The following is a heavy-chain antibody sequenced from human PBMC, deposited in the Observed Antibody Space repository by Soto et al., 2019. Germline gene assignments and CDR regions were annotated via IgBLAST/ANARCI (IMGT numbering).Heavy chain of an antibody. D-gene: IGHD3-10*01. Sequence: AVYGGSFSDYFWTWIRQPPGKGLEWIGEINHSGSTNFNPSLKSRVAISADTSKNQFYLQLKSVTPEDTAVYYCVRDRYSSSGWFDPWGQGTPVTVSS. V-gene: IGHV4-34*01. J-gene: IGHJ5*02. CDR3: VRDRYSSSGWFDP. CDR1: GGSFSDYF. CDR2: INHSGST.